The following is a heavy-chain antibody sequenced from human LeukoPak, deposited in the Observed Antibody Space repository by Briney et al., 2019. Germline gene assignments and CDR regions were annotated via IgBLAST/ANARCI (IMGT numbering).Heavy chain of an antibody. V-gene: IGHV3-21*01. D-gene: IGHD3-10*01. CDR3: ARDADNYSGSGSFYH. J-gene: IGHJ4*02. CDR1: GLTFGNYG. Sequence: GGSLRLSCVASGLTFGNYGMNWVRQAPGKGLEWVSSISSRSSYIYYADSVKGRFTISRDNAKNSLYLQMNGLRAEDTAVYYCARDADNYSGSGSFYHWGQGTLATVSS. CDR2: ISSRSSYI.